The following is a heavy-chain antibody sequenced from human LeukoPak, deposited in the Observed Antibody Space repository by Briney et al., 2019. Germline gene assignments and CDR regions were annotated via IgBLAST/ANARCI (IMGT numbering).Heavy chain of an antibody. J-gene: IGHJ4*02. Sequence: SETLSLTCTVSGGSISSSSYYWGWIRQPPGKGQEWIGSIYYSGSTYYNPSLKSRVTISVDTSKNQFSLKLSSVTAADTAVYYCARNGLLWFGELLWGQGTLVTVSS. CDR2: IYYSGST. CDR3: ARNGLLWFGELL. CDR1: GGSISSSSYY. V-gene: IGHV4-39*01. D-gene: IGHD3-10*01.